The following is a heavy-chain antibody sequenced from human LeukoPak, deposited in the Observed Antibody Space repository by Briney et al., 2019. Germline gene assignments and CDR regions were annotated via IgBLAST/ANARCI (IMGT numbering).Heavy chain of an antibody. D-gene: IGHD5-24*01. Sequence: GESLKISCKGSGYSFTSYWIGWVRQMPGKGLEWMGVIYPGDFDTRYSPSFQGQVAISADKSISTAYLQWSSLKASDTAMYYCVGRKMATEEFDYWGQGTLVTVSS. V-gene: IGHV5-51*01. CDR2: IYPGDFDT. CDR1: GYSFTSYW. CDR3: VGRKMATEEFDY. J-gene: IGHJ4*02.